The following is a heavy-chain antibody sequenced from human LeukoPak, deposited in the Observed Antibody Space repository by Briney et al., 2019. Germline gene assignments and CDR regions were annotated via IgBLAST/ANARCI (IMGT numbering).Heavy chain of an antibody. Sequence: GGSLRLSCAASGFTFSTYGMHWVRQSPGKGLEWVALIRYDESKEFYADSLKGRFTVSRDNSQNTLFLQINSLRTEDTAVYYCAKALVTTLINTYQIDFWGQGTLVTVSS. D-gene: IGHD4-23*01. J-gene: IGHJ4*02. CDR1: GFTFSTYG. CDR2: IRYDESKE. V-gene: IGHV3-30*02. CDR3: AKALVTTLINTYQIDF.